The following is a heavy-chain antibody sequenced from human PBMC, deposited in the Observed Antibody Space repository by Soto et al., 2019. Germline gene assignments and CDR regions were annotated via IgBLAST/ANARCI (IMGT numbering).Heavy chain of an antibody. J-gene: IGHJ5*02. D-gene: IGHD2-15*01. CDR1: GFTFSSYA. CDR2: ISYDGSNK. Sequence: QVQLVESGGGVVQPGRSLSLSCAASGFTFSSYAMHWVRQAPGKGLEWVAVISYDGSNKYDSDSVKGRFTISRDNSKNTLFLQMNSPRPEDTAIYYCVRGYHIVSEYCRVPTCFDAGWFDPWGQGTLVTVSS. V-gene: IGHV3-30-3*01. CDR3: VRGYHIVSEYCRVPTCFDAGWFDP.